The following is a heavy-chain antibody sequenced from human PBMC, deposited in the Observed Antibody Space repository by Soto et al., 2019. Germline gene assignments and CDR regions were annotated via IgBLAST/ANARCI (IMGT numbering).Heavy chain of an antibody. Sequence: KPSETLSLTCSVSGGSISSGYYWTWIRHHPEKGLEWIGYIYYSGSTLYNPSLESRVTISVDTSKGQFSLKLTSVTAADTAVYYCAKDRLMEATIWQLYYYYGMDVWGQGTTVTVSS. J-gene: IGHJ6*02. D-gene: IGHD5-12*01. CDR3: AKDRLMEATIWQLYYYYGMDV. CDR2: IYYSGST. V-gene: IGHV4-31*02. CDR1: GGSISSGYY.